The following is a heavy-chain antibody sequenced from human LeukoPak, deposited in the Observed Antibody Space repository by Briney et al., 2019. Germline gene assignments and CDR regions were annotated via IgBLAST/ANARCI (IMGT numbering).Heavy chain of an antibody. CDR2: IYYSGST. D-gene: IGHD2-2*01. CDR3: ARGRHCSSTSCLDYFDY. J-gene: IGHJ4*02. V-gene: IGHV4-59*08. CDR1: GGSISSYY. Sequence: SETLSLTCTVSGGSISSYYWSWIRQPPGKGLEWIGYIYYSGSTNYNPSLRSRVTISVDTSKNQFSLKLTSVTAADTAVYYCARGRHCSSTSCLDYFDYWGQGTLVTVSS.